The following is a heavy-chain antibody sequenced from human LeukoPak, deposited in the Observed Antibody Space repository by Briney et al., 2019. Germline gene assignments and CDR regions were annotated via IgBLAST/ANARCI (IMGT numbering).Heavy chain of an antibody. CDR3: ARARRIAAAGTPDAFDI. D-gene: IGHD6-13*01. Sequence: GSSVKVSCKASGGTFSSYAISWVRQAPGQGLDWMGRIIPIFGTANYAQKFQGRVTITTDESTSTAYMELSSLRSEDTAVYYCARARRIAAAGTPDAFDIWGQGTMVTVSS. CDR1: GGTFSSYA. J-gene: IGHJ3*02. CDR2: IIPIFGTA. V-gene: IGHV1-69*05.